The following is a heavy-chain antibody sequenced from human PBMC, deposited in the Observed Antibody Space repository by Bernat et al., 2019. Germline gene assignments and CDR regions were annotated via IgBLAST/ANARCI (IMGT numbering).Heavy chain of an antibody. CDR3: ARDIVDSSSWEYYYYGMDV. D-gene: IGHD6-13*01. CDR2: IYSGGST. J-gene: IGHJ6*02. V-gene: IGHV3-66*01. CDR1: GFTVSSNY. Sequence: EVQLVESGGGLVQPGGSLRLSCAASGFTVSSNYMSWVRQAPGKGLEWVSVIYSGGSTYYADSVKGRFTISRDNSKNTLYLQMNSLRAEDTAVYYCARDIVDSSSWEYYYYGMDVWGQGTTVTVSS.